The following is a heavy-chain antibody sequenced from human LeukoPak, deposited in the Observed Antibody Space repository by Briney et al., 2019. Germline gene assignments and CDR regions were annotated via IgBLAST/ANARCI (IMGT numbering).Heavy chain of an antibody. CDR3: ARDNPVAALGGGYYYYYGMDV. CDR1: GFTFSSYA. D-gene: IGHD6-13*01. CDR2: ISSNGGST. V-gene: IGHV3-64*01. Sequence: GGSLRLSCAASGFTFSSYAMHWVRQAPGKGLEYVSAISSNGGSTYYANSVKGRFTISRDNSKNTLYLQMNSLRAEDTAVYYCARDNPVAALGGGYYYYYGMDVWGQGTTVTVSS. J-gene: IGHJ6*02.